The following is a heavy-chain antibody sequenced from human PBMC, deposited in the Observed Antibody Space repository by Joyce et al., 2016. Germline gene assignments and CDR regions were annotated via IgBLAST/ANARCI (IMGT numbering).Heavy chain of an antibody. CDR3: MNGDRALGY. D-gene: IGHD4-17*01. V-gene: IGHV3-11*06. CDR1: GFSFSDYY. Sequence: QVQLVESGGGLVKPGGSLRLSCAASGFSFSDYYMNWIRQAPGKGLEWVSYISPSGYTNYADSVKGRFTISRDNARNSLYLQVNSLRAEDTAVYYCMNGDRALGYWGQGTLVIVSS. CDR2: ISPSGYT. J-gene: IGHJ4*02.